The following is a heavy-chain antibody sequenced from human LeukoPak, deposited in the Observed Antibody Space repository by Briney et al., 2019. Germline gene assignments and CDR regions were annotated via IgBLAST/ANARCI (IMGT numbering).Heavy chain of an antibody. CDR2: IYTSGST. D-gene: IGHD6-13*01. CDR3: AATRLAAAGEYYGMDV. V-gene: IGHV4-4*07. CDR1: VGSISSYY. J-gene: IGHJ6*02. Sequence: SETLSLTCTVSVGSISSYYWSWIRQPAGKGLEWIGRIYTSGSTNYNPSLKSRVTMSVDTSKNQFSLKLSSVTAADTAVYYCAATRLAAAGEYYGMDVWGQGTTVTVSS.